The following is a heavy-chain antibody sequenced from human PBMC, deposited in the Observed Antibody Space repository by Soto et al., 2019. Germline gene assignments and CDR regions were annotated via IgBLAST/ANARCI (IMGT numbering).Heavy chain of an antibody. CDR1: VPPSAVGITT. Sequence: SETCPSPALSPVPPSAVGITTGAGSARPPGRGWSGLNIDYNGVTYYNPSLKSRVTVSKDTSKNQFSLKVTSVTAADTAIYYCGRVMIGTSRHTDSDYWGQGTQVTVSS. J-gene: IGHJ4*02. CDR3: GRVMIGTSRHTDSDY. CDR2: IDYNGVT. V-gene: IGHV4-39*01. D-gene: IGHD2-2*01.